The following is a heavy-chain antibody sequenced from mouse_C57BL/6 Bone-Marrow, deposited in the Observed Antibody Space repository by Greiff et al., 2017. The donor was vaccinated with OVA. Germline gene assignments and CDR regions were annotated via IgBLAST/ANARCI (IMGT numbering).Heavy chain of an antibody. CDR3: ARRYYDSFYAMDY. J-gene: IGHJ4*01. CDR1: GYAFTNYL. D-gene: IGHD2-4*01. Sequence: VQLQQSGAELVRPGPSVKESCKASGYAFTNYLIEWVKQRPGQGLEWIGVINPGSGGTNYNEKFKGKATLTADKSSSTAYMQLSSLTSEDSAVYFCARRYYDSFYAMDYWGQGTSVTVSS. V-gene: IGHV1-54*01. CDR2: INPGSGGT.